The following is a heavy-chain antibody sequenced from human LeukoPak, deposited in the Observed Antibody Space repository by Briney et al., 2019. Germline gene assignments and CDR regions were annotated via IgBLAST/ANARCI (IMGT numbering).Heavy chain of an antibody. CDR3: AREWNYESNGYFYYY. CDR1: GDTFSRYG. D-gene: IGHD3-22*01. CDR2: IIPPFGTA. Sequence: AASVTVSCKASGDTFSRYGISWVRQAPGQGLEWMGGIIPPFGTANYAQKFQGRVMITADESTSTAYLELSRLRFEDTAVYYCAREWNYESNGYFYYYWGQGTLVTVSS. V-gene: IGHV1-69*13. J-gene: IGHJ4*02.